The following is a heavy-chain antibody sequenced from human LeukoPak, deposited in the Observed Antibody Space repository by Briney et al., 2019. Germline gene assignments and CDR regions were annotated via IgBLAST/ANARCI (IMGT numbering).Heavy chain of an antibody. J-gene: IGHJ4*02. V-gene: IGHV3-53*05. Sequence: PGESLRLSCAVSGFTVYTNSMSWVRQVPGKGLEWVSVIYTGGTTHYADSVKGRFTISRDNSKNTLYLEMNSLRAEDTAVYYCAREVGGSYEAGFDYWGQGTLVTVSS. CDR3: AREVGGSYEAGFDY. CDR1: GFTVYTNS. D-gene: IGHD1-26*01. CDR2: IYTGGTT.